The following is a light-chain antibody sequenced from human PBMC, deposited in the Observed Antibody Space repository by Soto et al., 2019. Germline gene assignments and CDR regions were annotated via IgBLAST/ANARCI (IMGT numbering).Light chain of an antibody. CDR2: GAS. V-gene: IGKV3-20*01. CDR3: QQYGSSVWT. J-gene: IGKJ1*01. Sequence: EIVLTPSPGTLCLSPGERATLSCMASQSVSYHYLAWYQQKPGQAPRLFIYGASSRATGIPDRFSGSGSGAGFTLTISRLEPEDFAVYYCQQYGSSVWTFGQGTKVDIK. CDR1: QSVSYHY.